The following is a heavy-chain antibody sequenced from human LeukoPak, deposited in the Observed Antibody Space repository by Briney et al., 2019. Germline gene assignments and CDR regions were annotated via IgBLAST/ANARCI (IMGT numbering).Heavy chain of an antibody. CDR1: GFTFSIYT. CDR2: IIGSGGTT. Sequence: GGSLRLSCSASGFTFSIYTMYWVRQAPGKGLEYVSTIIGSGGTTYYADSVKGRFTISRDNSKNTLYLQMNSLRAEDTAVYYCAKSEENYYFYGMDVWGQGTTVTVSS. CDR3: AKSEENYYFYGMDV. V-gene: IGHV3-23*01. J-gene: IGHJ6*02.